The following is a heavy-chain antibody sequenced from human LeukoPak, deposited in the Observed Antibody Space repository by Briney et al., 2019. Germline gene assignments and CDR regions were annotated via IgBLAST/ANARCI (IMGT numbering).Heavy chain of an antibody. J-gene: IGHJ4*02. D-gene: IGHD4-11*01. Sequence: SETLSLSCTVSGGSISTSTYYWGWIRQPPGKGLEWIGSIYYTGNTYYNPSLESRVTISVDTSKNQFSLKLSSVTAADTAVYYCEGYSSERTFDYWGQGTLVTVS. CDR2: IYYTGNT. CDR3: EGYSSERTFDY. V-gene: IGHV4-39*01. CDR1: GGSISTSTYY.